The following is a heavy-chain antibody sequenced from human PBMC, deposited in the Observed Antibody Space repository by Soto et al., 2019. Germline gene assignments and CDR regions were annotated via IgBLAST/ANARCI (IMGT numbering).Heavy chain of an antibody. CDR2: IKSKTDGGTT. V-gene: IGHV3-15*01. Sequence: GGSLRLSCEASGFTFSNAWMSWVRQAPGKGLEWVGRIKSKTDGGTTDYAAPVKGRFTISRDDSKNTLYLQMNSLKTEDTAVYYCTTLKRDIVVVPAPLIDYWGQGTLVTVSS. D-gene: IGHD2-2*01. J-gene: IGHJ4*02. CDR3: TTLKRDIVVVPAPLIDY. CDR1: GFTFSNAW.